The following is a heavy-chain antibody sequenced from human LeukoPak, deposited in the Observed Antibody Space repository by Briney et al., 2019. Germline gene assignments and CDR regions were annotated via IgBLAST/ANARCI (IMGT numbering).Heavy chain of an antibody. V-gene: IGHV1-18*01. CDR3: ARDLMGIAAAGTLLLDY. Sequence: ASVKVSCKASGYTFTSYGISWVRQAPGQGLEWMGWISAYNGNTNYAQKLQGRVTMTTDTSTSTAYMELRSLRSDDTAVYYCARDLMGIAAAGTLLLDYWGQGTLVTVSS. J-gene: IGHJ4*02. CDR1: GYTFTSYG. CDR2: ISAYNGNT. D-gene: IGHD6-13*01.